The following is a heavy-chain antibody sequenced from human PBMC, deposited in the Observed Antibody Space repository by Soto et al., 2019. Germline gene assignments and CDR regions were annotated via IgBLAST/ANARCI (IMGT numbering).Heavy chain of an antibody. J-gene: IGHJ5*02. CDR1: GGSISSYY. V-gene: IGHV4-4*07. D-gene: IGHD3-3*01. CDR3: ARDRTIFGVVAWFDP. Sequence: SETLSLTCTVSGGSISSYYWSWIRQPAGKGLEWIGRIYTSGSTNYNPSLKSRVTMSVDTSKNQFSLKLSSVTAADTVVYYCARDRTIFGVVAWFDPWGQGTLVTVSS. CDR2: IYTSGST.